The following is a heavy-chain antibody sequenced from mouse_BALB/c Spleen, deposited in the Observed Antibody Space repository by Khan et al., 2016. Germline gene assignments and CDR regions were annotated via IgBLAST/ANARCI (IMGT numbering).Heavy chain of an antibody. CDR2: IYPGTADT. CDR3: ASSNYGSSPPFAY. CDR1: GYTFIDYY. V-gene: IGHV1-77*01. D-gene: IGHD1-1*01. J-gene: IGHJ3*01. Sequence: LKESGAELARPGASVKLSCKASGYTFIDYYINWVKQRTGQGLEWIGEIYPGTADTYYNEKFKGKATLTADKSSSTAYMQLSSLTSEDSAVYFCASSNYGSSPPFAYWGQGTLVTVSA.